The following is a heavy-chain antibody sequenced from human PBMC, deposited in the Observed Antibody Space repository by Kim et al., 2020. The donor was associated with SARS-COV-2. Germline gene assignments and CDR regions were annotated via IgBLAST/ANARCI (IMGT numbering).Heavy chain of an antibody. V-gene: IGHV4-34*01. Sequence: SETLSLTCAVYGGSFSGYYWSWIRQPPGKGLEWIGEINHSGSTNYNPSLKSRVTISVDTSKNQFSLKLSSVTAADTAVYYCARGYCSGGSCYLFYFQHW. CDR3: ARGYCSGGSCYLFYFQH. J-gene: IGHJ1*01. CDR2: INHSGST. D-gene: IGHD2-15*01. CDR1: GGSFSGYY.